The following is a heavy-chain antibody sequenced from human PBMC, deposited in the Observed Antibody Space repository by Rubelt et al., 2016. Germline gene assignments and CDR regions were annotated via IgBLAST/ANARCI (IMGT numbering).Heavy chain of an antibody. D-gene: IGHD6-13*01. J-gene: IGHJ4*02. Sequence: EVQLVESGGGLVQPGGSLRITCAASGFTFSGYWMHWVRQAPGKGLVWVSRINYDGSGTTHADSVKGRFTSARDNAKNTLYLQMNSLGAEDTAVYYCVSSSLDYWGQGTLVTVSS. CDR1: GFTFSGYW. CDR3: VSSSLDY. V-gene: IGHV3-74*01. CDR2: INYDGSGT.